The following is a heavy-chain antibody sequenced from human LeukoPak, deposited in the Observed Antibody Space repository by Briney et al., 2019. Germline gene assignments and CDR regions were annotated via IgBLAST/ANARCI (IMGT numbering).Heavy chain of an antibody. V-gene: IGHV4-59*01. CDR1: GGSISSYY. D-gene: IGHD3-9*01. J-gene: IGHJ3*02. Sequence: PSETLSLTCTVSGGSISSYYWGWIRQPPGKGLEWIGYIYYSGSTNYNPSLKSRVTISVDTSKNQFSLKLSSVTAADTAVYYCARVKYYDILTGYDAFDIWGQGTMVTVSS. CDR3: ARVKYYDILTGYDAFDI. CDR2: IYYSGST.